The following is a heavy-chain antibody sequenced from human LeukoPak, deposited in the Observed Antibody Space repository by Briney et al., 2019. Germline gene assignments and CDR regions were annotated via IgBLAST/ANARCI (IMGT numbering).Heavy chain of an antibody. CDR2: IYYSGST. V-gene: IGHV4-39*07. D-gene: IGHD3-22*01. CDR3: ARRSPYDSRCYSIDD. CDR1: GGSISNSRYDWY. J-gene: IGHJ4*02. Sequence: SETLSLTCTVSGGSISNSRYDWYWGWIRQPPGKGLEWIGSIYYSGSTYYNSSLKSRVTMSIDKSKNQFSLQLTSVTAADTAVYYCARRSPYDSRCYSIDDWGQGTLVTVSS.